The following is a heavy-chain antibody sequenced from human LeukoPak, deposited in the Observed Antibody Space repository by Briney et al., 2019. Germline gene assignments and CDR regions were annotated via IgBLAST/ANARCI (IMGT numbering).Heavy chain of an antibody. D-gene: IGHD6-13*01. CDR1: GASIGSFY. CDR3: ARGVEASGVGFYAFDI. V-gene: IGHV4-4*07. Sequence: SETLSLTCTVSGASIGSFYWVWIRQPAGKGLEWIGRLSNGGDTNYSPSLRSRVTMPVDTSKNQFSLKLKSVTAADTAVYYCARGVEASGVGFYAFDIWGQGTMVTVSS. J-gene: IGHJ3*02. CDR2: LSNGGDT.